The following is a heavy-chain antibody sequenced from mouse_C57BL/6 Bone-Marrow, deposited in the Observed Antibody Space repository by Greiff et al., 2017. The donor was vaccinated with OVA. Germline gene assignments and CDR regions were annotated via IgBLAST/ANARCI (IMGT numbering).Heavy chain of an antibody. J-gene: IGHJ3*01. CDR1: GFTFSSYG. Sequence: EVKVVESGGDLVKPGGSLKLSCAASGFTFSSYGMSWVRQTPDKRLEWVATISSGGSYTYYPDSVKGRFTISRDNAKNTLYLQMSSLKSEDTAMYYCSRRRHGNDGGDPPWFAYWGQGTLVTVSA. CDR3: SRRRHGNDGGDPPWFAY. V-gene: IGHV5-6*02. D-gene: IGHD2-2*01. CDR2: ISSGGSYT.